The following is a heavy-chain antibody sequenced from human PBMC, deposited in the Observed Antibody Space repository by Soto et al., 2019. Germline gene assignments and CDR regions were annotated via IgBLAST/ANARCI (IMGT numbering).Heavy chain of an antibody. J-gene: IGHJ4*02. CDR1: GGSFSGYY. CDR2: INHSGST. CDR3: AWIHMVRGVIFDY. Sequence: SETLSLTCAVYGGSFSGYYWSWIRQPPGKGLEWIGEINHSGSTNYNPSLKSRVTISVDTSKNQFSLKLSSVTAADTAVYYCAWIHMVRGVIFDYWGQGTLVTVSS. V-gene: IGHV4-34*01. D-gene: IGHD3-10*01.